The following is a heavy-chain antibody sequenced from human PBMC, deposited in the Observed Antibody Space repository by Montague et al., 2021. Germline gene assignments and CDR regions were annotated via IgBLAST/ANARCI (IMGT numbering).Heavy chain of an antibody. CDR3: TRVREGSYNDLDV. Sequence: CAISGDSVAGEKPRCNLVEHTSELHSQWQLVSCYMPKRKNDYAESVKSRVTINPDTSKNQFSLHLNSVTPEDTAMYYCTRVREGSYNDLDVWGQGTTVTVSS. V-gene: IGHV6-1*01. CDR2: SCYMPKRKN. CDR1: GDSVAGEKPR. D-gene: IGHD3-10*01. J-gene: IGHJ6*02.